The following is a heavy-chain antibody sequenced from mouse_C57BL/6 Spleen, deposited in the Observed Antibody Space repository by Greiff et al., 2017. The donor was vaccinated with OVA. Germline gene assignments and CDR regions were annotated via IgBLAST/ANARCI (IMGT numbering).Heavy chain of an antibody. D-gene: IGHD3-2*02. CDR1: GFTFSSYT. Sequence: DVQLVESGGGLVKPGGSLKLSCAASGFTFSSYTMSWVRQTPEKRLEWVATISGGGGNTYYPDSVKGRFTISRDNAKNTLYLQMSSLRSEDTALYYCARLGGTAQAFDYWGQGTTLTVSS. V-gene: IGHV5-9*01. CDR2: ISGGGGNT. J-gene: IGHJ2*01. CDR3: ARLGGTAQAFDY.